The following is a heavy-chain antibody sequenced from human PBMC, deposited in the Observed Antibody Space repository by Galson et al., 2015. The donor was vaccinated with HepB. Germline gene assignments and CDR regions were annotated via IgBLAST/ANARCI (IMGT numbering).Heavy chain of an antibody. D-gene: IGHD2-8*01. J-gene: IGHJ5*02. Sequence: SLRLSCAASGFTFSSFAMHWVRQAPGKGLEWVAVILYDGSNKDYADSVKGRFTISRDNSKNTLYLQMNSLRTEDTAVYYCAKDDGSCSHGVCYFSGFPGPWGQGTLVTVSS. CDR3: AKDDGSCSHGVCYFSGFPGP. CDR2: ILYDGSNK. CDR1: GFTFSSFA. V-gene: IGHV3-30*18.